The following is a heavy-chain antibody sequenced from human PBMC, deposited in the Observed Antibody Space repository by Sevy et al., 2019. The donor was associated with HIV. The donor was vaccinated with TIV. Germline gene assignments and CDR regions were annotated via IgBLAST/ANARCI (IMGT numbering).Heavy chain of an antibody. CDR1: GGSISSYY. CDR3: ARDMLGYCSSTSCYAEGYFDY. CDR2: IYYSGGT. V-gene: IGHV4-59*01. D-gene: IGHD2-2*01. J-gene: IGHJ4*02. Sequence: LSLTCTVSGGSISSYYWSWIRQPPGKGLEWVGYIYYSGGTNYNPSLKSRVTISVDKSKNQFSLKLSSVTAADTAVYYCARDMLGYCSSTSCYAEGYFDYWGQGTLVTVSS.